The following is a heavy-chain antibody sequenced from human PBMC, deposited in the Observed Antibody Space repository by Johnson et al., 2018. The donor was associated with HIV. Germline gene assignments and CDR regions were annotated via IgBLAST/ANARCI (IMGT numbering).Heavy chain of an antibody. Sequence: MLLVESGGGLVKREGSLRLSCAASGFTVSSNYMSWVHQAPGKGLEWVSVIYSGGSTYYADSVKGRFTISRDNSKNTLYLQMNSLRAEDTAVYYCAREGGYSGYEGVGHTNDAFDIWGQGTMVTVSS. CDR2: IYSGGST. CDR1: GFTVSSNY. CDR3: AREGGYSGYEGVGHTNDAFDI. J-gene: IGHJ3*02. D-gene: IGHD5-12*01. V-gene: IGHV3-66*01.